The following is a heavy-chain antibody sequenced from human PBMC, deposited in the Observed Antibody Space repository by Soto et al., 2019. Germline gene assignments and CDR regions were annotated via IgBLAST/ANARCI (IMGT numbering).Heavy chain of an antibody. D-gene: IGHD2-21*01. CDR3: ARGDYSYAFDI. Sequence: SVKVSCKASGGAFSSYAISWVRQAPGQGLGWMGGIIPIFGTANYAQKFQGRVTITADESTSTAYMELSSLRSEDTAVYYCARGDYSYAFDIWGQGTMVTVSS. CDR2: IIPIFGTA. J-gene: IGHJ3*02. CDR1: GGAFSSYA. V-gene: IGHV1-69*13.